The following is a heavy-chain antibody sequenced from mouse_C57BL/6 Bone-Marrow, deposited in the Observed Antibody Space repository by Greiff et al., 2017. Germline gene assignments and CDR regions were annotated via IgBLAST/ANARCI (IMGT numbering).Heavy chain of an antibody. CDR2: IDPSDSET. Sequence: VQLQQPGAELVRPGSSVKLSCKASGYTFTSYWMHWVKQRPIQGLEWIGNIDPSDSETHYNQKFKDKATLTVDKSSSTAYMQLSSLTSEDSAVYYCARSPYYYGTCMDYWGQGTSVTVSS. J-gene: IGHJ4*01. D-gene: IGHD1-1*01. CDR3: ARSPYYYGTCMDY. CDR1: GYTFTSYW. V-gene: IGHV1-52*01.